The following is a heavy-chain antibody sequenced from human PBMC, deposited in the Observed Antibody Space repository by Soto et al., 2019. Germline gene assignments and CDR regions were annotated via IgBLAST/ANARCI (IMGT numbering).Heavy chain of an antibody. V-gene: IGHV4-31*03. J-gene: IGHJ4*02. CDR3: ARRNYYSSGDQIEY. Sequence: QVQLQESGPGLVKPSQTLSLTCTVSGGSILSGGYYWSWVRQHPGEGLEWIGYIYDSGSTSYNPSLKSRVTISVDTSKNQCSLKLSSVTAADTAVYYCARRNYYSSGDQIEYWGQGTLVTVSS. CDR1: GGSILSGGYY. CDR2: IYDSGST. D-gene: IGHD3-22*01.